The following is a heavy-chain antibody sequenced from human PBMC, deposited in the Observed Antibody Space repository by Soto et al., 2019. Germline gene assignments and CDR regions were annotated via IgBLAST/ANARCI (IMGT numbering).Heavy chain of an antibody. J-gene: IGHJ4*02. Sequence: QVQLVQSGAEVKKPGSSVRVSCKASGDTFTFYSINWVRQAPGLGLEWMGRINPILSMSNYAQRFQGRVKMTADKSTSKAYMELSSLRSEDTAMYYCASSYGSGYRAFDYWGQGALVTVSS. D-gene: IGHD3-10*01. CDR3: ASSYGSGYRAFDY. CDR2: INPILSMS. V-gene: IGHV1-69*02. CDR1: GDTFTFYS.